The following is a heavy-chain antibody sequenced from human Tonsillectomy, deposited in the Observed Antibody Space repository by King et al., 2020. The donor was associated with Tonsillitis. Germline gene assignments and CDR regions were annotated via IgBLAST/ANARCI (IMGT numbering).Heavy chain of an antibody. D-gene: IGHD2-2*01. CDR1: GFTFSSYG. CDR3: AKPHPEGRYCSSTSYYVTHLRS. J-gene: IGHJ5*02. Sequence: VQLVESGGGVVQPGGSLRLSCAASGFTFSSYGMHWVRQAPGKGLEWVAFIRYDGSNKYYADSVKGRFTISRDNSKNTLYLQMYSLRAEDTAVYYCAKPHPEGRYCSSTSYYVTHLRSWGQGTLFTVSS. V-gene: IGHV3-30*02. CDR2: IRYDGSNK.